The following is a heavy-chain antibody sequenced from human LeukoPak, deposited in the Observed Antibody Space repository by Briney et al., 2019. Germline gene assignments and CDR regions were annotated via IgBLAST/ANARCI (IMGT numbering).Heavy chain of an antibody. D-gene: IGHD3-10*01. V-gene: IGHV1-24*01. J-gene: IGHJ4*02. CDR1: GYTLTELS. Sequence: GASVTVSCTVSGYTLTELSMHWVRQAPGKGLEWMGGFDPEDGETIYAQKFQGRVTMTEDTSTDTAYMELSSLRSEDTAVYYCATDLLWFGEANYWGQGTLVTVSS. CDR2: FDPEDGET. CDR3: ATDLLWFGEANY.